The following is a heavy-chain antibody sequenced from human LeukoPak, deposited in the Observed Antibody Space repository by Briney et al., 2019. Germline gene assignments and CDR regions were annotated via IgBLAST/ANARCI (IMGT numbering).Heavy chain of an antibody. CDR1: GFTFGDYA. D-gene: IGHD4-17*01. Sequence: GGSLRLSCAASGFTFGDYAMSWFRQAPGKGLEWVGFIRSKAYGGTTEYAASVKGRFTISRDDSKSIAYLQMNSLKTEDTAVYYCTRMDDYGIEHDAFDIWGQGTMVTVSS. CDR3: TRMDDYGIEHDAFDI. CDR2: IRSKAYGGTT. V-gene: IGHV3-49*03. J-gene: IGHJ3*02.